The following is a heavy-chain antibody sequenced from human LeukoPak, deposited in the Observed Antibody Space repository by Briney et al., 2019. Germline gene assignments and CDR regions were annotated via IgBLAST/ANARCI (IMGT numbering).Heavy chain of an antibody. D-gene: IGHD3-3*01. Sequence: NPSETLSLTCTVSGGSISSYYWSWIRQPPGKGLEWIGYIYYSGSTNYSPSLKSRVTISVDTSKNQFSLKLSSVTAADTAVYYCARTSAVLDYDFWSGYPHYYYYYMDVWGKGTTVTVSS. V-gene: IGHV4-59*01. CDR3: ARTSAVLDYDFWSGYPHYYYYYMDV. CDR1: GGSISSYY. J-gene: IGHJ6*03. CDR2: IYYSGST.